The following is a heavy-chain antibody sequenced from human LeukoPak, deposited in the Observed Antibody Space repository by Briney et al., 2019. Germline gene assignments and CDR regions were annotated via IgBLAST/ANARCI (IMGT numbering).Heavy chain of an antibody. CDR3: ASTDSSGLPTNDY. V-gene: IGHV1-69*04. CDR2: IIPIFGIA. J-gene: IGHJ4*02. Sequence: SVKVSCKASGSTFSSYAISWVRQAPGQGLEWMGRIIPIFGIANYAQKFQGRVTITADKSTSTAYMELSSLRSEDTAVYYCASTDSSGLPTNDYWGQGTLVTVSS. CDR1: GSTFSSYA. D-gene: IGHD3-22*01.